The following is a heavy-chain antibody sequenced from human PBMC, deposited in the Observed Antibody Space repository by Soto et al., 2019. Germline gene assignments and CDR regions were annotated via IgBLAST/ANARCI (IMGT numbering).Heavy chain of an antibody. CDR1: GFTFSSYS. J-gene: IGHJ4*02. Sequence: GGSLRLSCAASGFTFSSYSMNWVRQAPGKGLEWVSYISSSSSTIYYADSVKGRFTISRDNAKNSLYLQMNSLRAEDTAVYYCARDLVSSGGGGGFDYWGQGTLVTVSS. V-gene: IGHV3-48*04. D-gene: IGHD6-19*01. CDR3: ARDLVSSGGGGGFDY. CDR2: ISSSSSTI.